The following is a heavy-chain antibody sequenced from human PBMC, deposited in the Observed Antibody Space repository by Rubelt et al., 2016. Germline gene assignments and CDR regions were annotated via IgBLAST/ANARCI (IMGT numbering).Heavy chain of an antibody. CDR2: ISSSSSYI. J-gene: IGHJ4*02. D-gene: IGHD6-19*01. Sequence: EVQLVESGGGLVQPGGSLRLSCAASGFTFSSYSMNWVRQAPGKGLEWVSYISSSSSYIYYADSVKGRFTISRDNAKNSLYRQMNSLRAEDTAGYYCAREVTAVAASEFDYWGQGTLVTVSS. V-gene: IGHV3-21*05. CDR3: AREVTAVAASEFDY. CDR1: GFTFSSYS.